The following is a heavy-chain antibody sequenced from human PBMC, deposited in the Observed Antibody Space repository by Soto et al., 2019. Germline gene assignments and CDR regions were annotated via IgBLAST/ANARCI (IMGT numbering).Heavy chain of an antibody. CDR1: GGSTSSGGYS. D-gene: IGHD3-10*01. CDR3: ARAPRGNYGYPSYFDY. J-gene: IGHJ4*02. Sequence: SETLSLTCAVSGGSTSSGGYSWSWIRQPPGKGLEWIGYIYYSGSTNYNPSLKSRVTISVDTSKNQFSLKLSSVTAADTAVYYCARAPRGNYGYPSYFDYWGQGTLVTVSS. CDR2: IYYSGST. V-gene: IGHV4-61*08.